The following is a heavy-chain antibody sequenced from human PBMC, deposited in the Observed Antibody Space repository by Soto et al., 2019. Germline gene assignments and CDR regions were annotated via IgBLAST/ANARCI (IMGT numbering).Heavy chain of an antibody. Sequence: GGSLRLSCAASGFTFSSYAMHWVRQATGKGLEWVAVISYDGSNKYYADSVKGRFTISRDNSKNTLYLQMNSLRAEDTAVYYCAREGYYYDSSGYLPSRWGQGTLVTVSS. CDR3: AREGYYYDSSGYLPSR. CDR2: ISYDGSNK. J-gene: IGHJ4*02. D-gene: IGHD3-22*01. CDR1: GFTFSSYA. V-gene: IGHV3-30-3*01.